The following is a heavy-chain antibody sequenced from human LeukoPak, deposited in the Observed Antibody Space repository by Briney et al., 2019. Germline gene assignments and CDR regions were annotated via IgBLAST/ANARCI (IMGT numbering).Heavy chain of an antibody. Sequence: QTGGSLRLSCAASGFTFSSYAMSWVRQAPGKGLEWVSAISGSGGSTYYADSVKGRFTISRDNSKNTLYLQMNSLRAEGTAVYYCAKYLTVAGSTGYFDYWGQGTLVTVSS. CDR3: AKYLTVAGSTGYFDY. J-gene: IGHJ4*02. V-gene: IGHV3-23*01. D-gene: IGHD6-19*01. CDR2: ISGSGGST. CDR1: GFTFSSYA.